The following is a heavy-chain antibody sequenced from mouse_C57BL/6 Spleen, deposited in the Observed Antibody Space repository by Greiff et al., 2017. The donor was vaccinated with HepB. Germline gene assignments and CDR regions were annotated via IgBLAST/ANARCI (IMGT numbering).Heavy chain of an antibody. V-gene: IGHV1-69*01. Sequence: QVQLQQSGAELVMPGASVKLSCKASGYTFTSYWMHWVKQRPGQGLEWIGEIDPSDSYTNYNQKFKGKSTLTVDKSSSTAYMQLSSLTSEDSAVYYCARGGDYSNFDYWGQGTTLTVSS. D-gene: IGHD2-5*01. CDR1: GYTFTSYW. CDR3: ARGGDYSNFDY. CDR2: IDPSDSYT. J-gene: IGHJ2*01.